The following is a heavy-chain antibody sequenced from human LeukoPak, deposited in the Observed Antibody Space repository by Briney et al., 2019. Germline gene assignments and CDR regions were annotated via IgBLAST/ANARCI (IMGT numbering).Heavy chain of an antibody. CDR1: GGSFSAYY. J-gene: IGHJ6*03. Sequence: NPSETLSLTCAVYGGSFSAYYWSWIRQPPGKGLEWIGEINHSGSTNYNPSLKSRVTISVDTSKNQFSLKLSSVTAADTAVYYCARGGGCSGGSYRPRYYYYYMDVWGKGTTVTVTS. CDR2: INHSGST. CDR3: ARGGGCSGGSYRPRYYYYYMDV. V-gene: IGHV4-34*01. D-gene: IGHD2-15*01.